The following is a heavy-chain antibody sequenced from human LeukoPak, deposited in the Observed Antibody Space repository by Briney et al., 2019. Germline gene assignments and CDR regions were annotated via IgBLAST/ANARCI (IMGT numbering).Heavy chain of an antibody. CDR3: AKAPDNLNGWYYGDY. CDR1: GFTFSSYA. Sequence: PGGSLRLSCAASGFTFSSYAMSWVRQAPGKGLEWVSAISGSGGSTYYADSVKGRFTISRDNSKNTLYLQMNSLRAEDTAVYYCAKAPDNLNGWYYGDYWSQGTLVTVSS. D-gene: IGHD6-19*01. V-gene: IGHV3-23*01. J-gene: IGHJ4*02. CDR2: ISGSGGST.